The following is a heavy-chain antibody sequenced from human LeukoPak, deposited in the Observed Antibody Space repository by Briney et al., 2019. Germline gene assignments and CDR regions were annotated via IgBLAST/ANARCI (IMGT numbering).Heavy chain of an antibody. V-gene: IGHV3-23*01. Sequence: HPGGSLRLSCAASGFTFSTYAMSWVRQTPEKGLEWVSAISGSGGSTYYADSVKGRFTISRDNSKNTLYLQMNSLRAEDTAVYYCARHRVPEGYYFDYWGQGALVTVSS. CDR1: GFTFSTYA. CDR3: ARHRVPEGYYFDY. J-gene: IGHJ4*02. D-gene: IGHD1-14*01. CDR2: ISGSGGST.